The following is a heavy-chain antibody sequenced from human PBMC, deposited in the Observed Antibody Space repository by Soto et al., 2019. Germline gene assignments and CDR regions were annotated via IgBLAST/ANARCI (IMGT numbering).Heavy chain of an antibody. V-gene: IGHV1-2*02. D-gene: IGHD2-15*01. Sequence: GASVKVSCKASGYTFTGYYMHWVRQAPGQGLEWMGWINPIIGTTNYAQKFQGRVTMTTDESTSTAYMELSSLRSEDTAVYYCARGYESGGNFDYWGQGTLVTVSS. CDR1: GYTFTGYY. J-gene: IGHJ4*02. CDR2: INPIIGTT. CDR3: ARGYESGGNFDY.